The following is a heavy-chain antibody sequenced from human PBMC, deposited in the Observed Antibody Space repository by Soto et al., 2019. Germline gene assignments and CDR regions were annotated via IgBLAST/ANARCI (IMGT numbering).Heavy chain of an antibody. CDR3: ASWEYYDKAAGFDP. D-gene: IGHD3-9*01. CDR1: GGTFSSYA. CDR2: IIPIFGTA. J-gene: IGHJ5*02. V-gene: IGHV1-69*13. Sequence: SVKVSCKASGGTFSSYAISWVRQAPGQGLEWMGGIIPIFGTANYAQKFQGRVTITADESTSTAYMELSSLRSEDTAVYYCASWEYYDKAAGFDPWGQGTLVTVSS.